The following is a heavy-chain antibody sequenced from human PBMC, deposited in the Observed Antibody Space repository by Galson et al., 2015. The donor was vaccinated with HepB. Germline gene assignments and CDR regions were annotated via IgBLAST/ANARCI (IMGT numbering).Heavy chain of an antibody. V-gene: IGHV3-30-3*01. Sequence: SLRLSCAASGFTFSSYAMHWVRQAPGKGLEWVAVISYDGSNKYYADSVKGRFTISRDNSKNTLYLQMNSLRAEDTAVYYCARGVSHNLGYCSGGSCYSFFGPLDYWGQGTLVTVSS. CDR1: GFTFSSYA. D-gene: IGHD2-15*01. CDR3: ARGVSHNLGYCSGGSCYSFFGPLDY. J-gene: IGHJ4*02. CDR2: ISYDGSNK.